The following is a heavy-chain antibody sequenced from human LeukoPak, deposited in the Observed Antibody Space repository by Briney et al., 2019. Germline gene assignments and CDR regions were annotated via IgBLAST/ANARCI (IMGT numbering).Heavy chain of an antibody. Sequence: GGSLRLSCAASGFTFSSYSMNWVRQAPGKGLEWVSAISGSGGSTYYADSVKGRFTISRDNSKNTLYLQMNSLRAEDTAVYYCARHSSSWHGDYFDYWGQGTLVTVSS. D-gene: IGHD6-13*01. V-gene: IGHV3-23*01. CDR2: ISGSGGST. CDR3: ARHSSSWHGDYFDY. J-gene: IGHJ4*02. CDR1: GFTFSSYS.